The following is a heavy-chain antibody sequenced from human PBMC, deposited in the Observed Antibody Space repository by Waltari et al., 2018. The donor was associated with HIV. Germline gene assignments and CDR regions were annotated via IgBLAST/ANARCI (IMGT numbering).Heavy chain of an antibody. J-gene: IGHJ4*02. CDR2: ISYDGSNK. CDR1: GFTFSSYA. CDR3: ARDSNYYGSGSYRSSALDY. V-gene: IGHV3-30*01. Sequence: QVQLVESGGGVVQPGRSLRLSCAASGFTFSSYAMHWVRQAPGKGLEWVAVISYDGSNKYYADSVKGRFTIPRDNSKNTLYLQMNSLRAEDTAVYYCARDSNYYGSGSYRSSALDYWGQGTLVTVSS. D-gene: IGHD3-10*01.